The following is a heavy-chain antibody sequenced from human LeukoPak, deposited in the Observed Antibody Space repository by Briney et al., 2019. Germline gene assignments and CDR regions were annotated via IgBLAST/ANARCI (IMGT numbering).Heavy chain of an antibody. D-gene: IGHD3-3*01. CDR1: GGSLSSSTYY. J-gene: IGHJ4*02. Sequence: KPSETLSLTCTVSGGSLSSSTYYWGWIRQPPGKGLEWIGTIFYSGSTYYNPSLKSRLTISVDTSKNQYSLRLSSVTAADTAVYYCARHLRPYFDYWGQGTLVTVSS. V-gene: IGHV4-39*01. CDR2: IFYSGST. CDR3: ARHLRPYFDY.